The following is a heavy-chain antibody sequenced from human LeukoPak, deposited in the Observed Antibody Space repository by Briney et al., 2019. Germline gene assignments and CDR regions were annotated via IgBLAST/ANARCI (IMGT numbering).Heavy chain of an antibody. D-gene: IGHD5-12*01. CDR3: AREGGYEGEYYYFYMDV. V-gene: IGHV3-21*01. CDR1: GFTFSTYT. Sequence: GGSLRLPCAASGFTFSTYTINWVRQAPGKGLEWVSSITSSGTYIYYADSVKGRFTISRDNAKNSLYLQINSLRAEDTAVYYCAREGGYEGEYYYFYMDVWGKGTTVTVSS. J-gene: IGHJ6*03. CDR2: ITSSGTYI.